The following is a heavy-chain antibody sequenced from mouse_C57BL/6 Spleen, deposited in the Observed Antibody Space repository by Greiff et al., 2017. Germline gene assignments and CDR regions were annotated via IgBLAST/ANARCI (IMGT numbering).Heavy chain of an antibody. CDR2: INPSNGGT. D-gene: IGHD2-2*01. CDR3: AREDYGYPWFAY. J-gene: IGHJ3*01. CDR1: GYTFTSYW. V-gene: IGHV1-53*01. Sequence: QVQLQQPGTELVKPGASVKLSCKASGYTFTSYWMHWVKQRPGQGLEWIGNINPSNGGTNYNEKFKSKATLTVDKSSSTAYMQLSRLTSEDSAVYYCAREDYGYPWFAYWGQGTLVTVSA.